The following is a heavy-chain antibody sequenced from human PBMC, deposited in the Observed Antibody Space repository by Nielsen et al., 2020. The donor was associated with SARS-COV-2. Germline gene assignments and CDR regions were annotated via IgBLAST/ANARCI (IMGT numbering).Heavy chain of an antibody. CDR2: FYYSGST. J-gene: IGHJ4*02. D-gene: IGHD3-22*01. CDR3: ARDQGYSESSGYRPGYLDY. Sequence: SETLSLTCTVSGGSISSGDYYWSWIRQPPGKGLEWIGYFYYSGSTYYNPSLKSRITISVHTSKSQFSLKLSSVTAADTAVYYCARDQGYSESSGYRPGYLDYWGQGTLVTVSS. CDR1: GGSISSGDYY. V-gene: IGHV4-30-4*01.